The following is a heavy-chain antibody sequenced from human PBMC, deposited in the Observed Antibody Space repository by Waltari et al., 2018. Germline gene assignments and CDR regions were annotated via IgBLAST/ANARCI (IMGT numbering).Heavy chain of an antibody. CDR1: GGTFSSYA. CDR3: ARDSYIVATIRPYYYYYMDV. CDR2: IIPILGIA. V-gene: IGHV1-69*10. J-gene: IGHJ6*03. D-gene: IGHD5-12*01. Sequence: QVQLVQSWAEVKKPGSSVKVSCKASGGTFSSYAISWVRQAPGQGLEWMGGIIPILGIANYAQKFQGRVTITADKSTSTAYMELSSLRSEDTAVYYCARDSYIVATIRPYYYYYMDVWGKGTTVTVSS.